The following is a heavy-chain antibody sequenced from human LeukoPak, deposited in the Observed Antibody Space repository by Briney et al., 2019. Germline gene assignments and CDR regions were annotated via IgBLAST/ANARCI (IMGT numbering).Heavy chain of an antibody. CDR3: ARVRQEGVFAFDI. CDR2: IYYSGST. J-gene: IGHJ3*02. Sequence: PSETLSLTCTVSGGSISSYYWSWIRQPPGKGLEWIGYIYYSGSTNYNPSLKSRVTISVDTSKNQFSLKLSSVTAADTAVYYCARVRQEGVFAFDIWGQGTMVTVSS. V-gene: IGHV4-59*01. D-gene: IGHD1-1*01. CDR1: GGSISSYY.